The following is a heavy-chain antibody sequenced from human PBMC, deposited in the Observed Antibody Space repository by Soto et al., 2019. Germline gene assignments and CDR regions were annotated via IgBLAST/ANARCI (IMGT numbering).Heavy chain of an antibody. CDR2: IYFRGTT. J-gene: IGHJ4*02. Sequence: PSETLSLTCTVSGGSISTYYWSWIRQPPGKGLEWIGYIYFRGTTNYNPSLKSRVTMSADTSKNQFSLKLNSVTAADTAVYYCARMNYYDASGYPFAFGGRGTLVPVSS. CDR3: ARMNYYDASGYPFAF. V-gene: IGHV4-59*01. CDR1: GGSISTYY. D-gene: IGHD3-22*01.